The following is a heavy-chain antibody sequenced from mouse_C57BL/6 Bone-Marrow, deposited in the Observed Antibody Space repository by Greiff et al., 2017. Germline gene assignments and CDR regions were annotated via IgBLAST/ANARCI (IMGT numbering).Heavy chain of an antibody. CDR3: ARGIYYYGSSYGVWYFDV. V-gene: IGHV1-7*01. J-gene: IGHJ1*03. CDR1: GYTFTSYW. CDR2: INPSSGYT. D-gene: IGHD1-1*01. Sequence: QVQLQQSGAELAKPGASVKLSCKASGYTFTSYWMHWVKQRPGQGLEWIGDINPSSGYTKYNQKFKDKATLTADKSSSTAYMQLSSLTYEDSAVYYCARGIYYYGSSYGVWYFDVRGTGTTVTVSS.